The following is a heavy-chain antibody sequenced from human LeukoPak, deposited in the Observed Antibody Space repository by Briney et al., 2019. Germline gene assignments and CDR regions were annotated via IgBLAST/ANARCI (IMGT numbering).Heavy chain of an antibody. CDR2: IIPILGIA. V-gene: IGHV1-69*04. Sequence: VASVKVSCKASGGTFSSYAISWVRQAPGQGLEWMGRIIPILGIANYAQKFQGRVTMTRDTSTSTVYMELSSLRSEDTAVYYCARGGSYLADAFDIWGHGTMVTVSS. CDR1: GGTFSSYA. D-gene: IGHD1-26*01. CDR3: ARGGSYLADAFDI. J-gene: IGHJ3*02.